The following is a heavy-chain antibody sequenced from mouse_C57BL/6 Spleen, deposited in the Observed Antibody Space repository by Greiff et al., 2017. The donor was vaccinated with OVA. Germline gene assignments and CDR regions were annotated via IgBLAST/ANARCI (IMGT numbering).Heavy chain of an antibody. V-gene: IGHV2-9-1*01. D-gene: IGHD1-1*01. CDR2: IWTGGGT. Sequence: QVQLKESGPGLVAPSQSLSITCTVSGFSLTSYAISWVRQPPGKGLEWLGVIWTGGGTNYNSAPKSRLSISKDNSKSQVFLKMNSLQTDDTARYDCARNGGGSSLYWYFDVWGTGTTVTVSS. CDR3: ARNGGGSSLYWYFDV. CDR1: GFSLTSYA. J-gene: IGHJ1*03.